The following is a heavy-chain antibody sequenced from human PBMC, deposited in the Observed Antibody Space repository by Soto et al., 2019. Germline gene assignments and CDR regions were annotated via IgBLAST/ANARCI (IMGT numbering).Heavy chain of an antibody. J-gene: IGHJ5*02. Sequence: PGGSLRLSCAASGFTFSSYAMSWVRQAPGKGLEWVSAISGSGGSTYSADSVKGRFTISRDNSKNTLYLQMNSLRVEDTAVYYCAKSSSLVVPAAQLDPWGQGTLVTVSS. D-gene: IGHD2-2*01. CDR3: AKSSSLVVPAAQLDP. CDR1: GFTFSSYA. V-gene: IGHV3-23*01. CDR2: ISGSGGST.